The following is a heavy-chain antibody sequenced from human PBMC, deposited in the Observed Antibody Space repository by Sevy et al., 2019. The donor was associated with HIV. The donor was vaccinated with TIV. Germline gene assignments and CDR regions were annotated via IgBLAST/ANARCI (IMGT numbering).Heavy chain of an antibody. V-gene: IGHV3-21*01. CDR3: ARDGMVRGVITPFLDY. Sequence: GGSLRLSCAASGFTFSSYSMNWVRQAPGKGLEWVSSISSSSSYIYYADSVKGRFTISRDNAKNSLYLQMNSLRAEDTAVYYCARDGMVRGVITPFLDYWGQRTLVTVSS. CDR1: GFTFSSYS. D-gene: IGHD3-10*01. CDR2: ISSSSSYI. J-gene: IGHJ4*02.